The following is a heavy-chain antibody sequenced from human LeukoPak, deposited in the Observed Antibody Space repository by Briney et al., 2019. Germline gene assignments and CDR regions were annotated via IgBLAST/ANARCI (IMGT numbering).Heavy chain of an antibody. CDR1: GFTFSNYA. V-gene: IGHV3-23*01. D-gene: IGHD6-13*01. Sequence: GGSLRLSCAASGFTFSNYAMSWVRQAPGKGLEWVSTISGSGGSTYYADSVKGRFTISRDNSNNTLHLQMNSLRAEDTAVYYCAKAALLGHSSSWYDYWGQGTLVTVPS. J-gene: IGHJ4*02. CDR2: ISGSGGST. CDR3: AKAALLGHSSSWYDY.